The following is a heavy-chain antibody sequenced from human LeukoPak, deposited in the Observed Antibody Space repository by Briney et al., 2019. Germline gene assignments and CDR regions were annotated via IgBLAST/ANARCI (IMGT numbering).Heavy chain of an antibody. Sequence: GGSLRLSCAASGFTFSSYSMNWVRQAPGKGLEWVSYISSSSSTIYYADSVKGRFTISRDNAKNSLYLQMNSLRAEDTAVYCCARAGAHYYGSGSYLSYYFDYWGQGTLVTVSS. J-gene: IGHJ4*02. V-gene: IGHV3-48*01. CDR3: ARAGAHYYGSGSYLSYYFDY. D-gene: IGHD3-10*01. CDR2: ISSSSSTI. CDR1: GFTFSSYS.